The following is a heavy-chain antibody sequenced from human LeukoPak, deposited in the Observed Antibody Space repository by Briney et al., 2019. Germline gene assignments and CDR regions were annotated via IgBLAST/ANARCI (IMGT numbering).Heavy chain of an antibody. D-gene: IGHD6-19*01. CDR2: IYHSGST. Sequence: PSETLSLTCAVSGGSISSGGYSWSWIRQPPGKGLEWIGYIYHSGSTYYNPSLKSRVTISVDRSKNQFPLKLSSVTAADTAVYYCARVSGYRSNWFDPWGQGTLVTVSS. CDR3: ARVSGYRSNWFDP. V-gene: IGHV4-30-2*01. J-gene: IGHJ5*02. CDR1: GGSISSGGYS.